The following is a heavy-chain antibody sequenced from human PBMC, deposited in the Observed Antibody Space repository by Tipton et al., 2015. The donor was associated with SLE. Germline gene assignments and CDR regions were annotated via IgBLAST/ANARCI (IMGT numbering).Heavy chain of an antibody. V-gene: IGHV4-59*01. Sequence: TLSLTCTVSGGSISSYSWSWIRQSPGKGLEWIGYIYYSGSTNYNPSLKSRVTISVDTSKNQFSLKLSSVTAADTAVYYCARASGGLLPFDYWGQGTLVTVSS. CDR2: IYYSGST. J-gene: IGHJ4*02. CDR3: ARASGGLLPFDY. CDR1: GGSISSYS. D-gene: IGHD3-22*01.